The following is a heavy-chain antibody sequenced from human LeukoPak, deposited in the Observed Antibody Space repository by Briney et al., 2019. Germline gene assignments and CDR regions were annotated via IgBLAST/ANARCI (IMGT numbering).Heavy chain of an antibody. D-gene: IGHD2-2*01. J-gene: IGHJ6*03. CDR2: ISYDGSNK. CDR1: GFTFSSYA. CDR3: ARDPSYDCSSTSCYGESYYYYYMDV. Sequence: GGSLRLSCAASGFTFSSYAMHWVRQAPGKGLEWVAVISYDGSNKYYADSVKGRFTISRDNSKNTLYLQMNSLRAEDTAVYYCARDPSYDCSSTSCYGESYYYYYMDVWGKGTTVTVSS. V-gene: IGHV3-30*04.